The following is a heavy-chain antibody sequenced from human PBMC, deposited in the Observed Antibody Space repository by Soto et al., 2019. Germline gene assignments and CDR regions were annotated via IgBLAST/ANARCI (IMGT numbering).Heavy chain of an antibody. J-gene: IGHJ5*02. CDR3: AKDPSTGSADL. D-gene: IGHD3-9*01. CDR1: GFIFDSFA. V-gene: IGHV3-23*01. Sequence: EVQLLESGGDLVQPGGSLRLSCAASGFIFDSFAMNWVRQAPGKGLEWVSTIDREGVSTHYADSLKGRFSISRDNSKNTLYLQMNSLRAEDTAVYYCAKDPSTGSADLLGLGTLVTVSS. CDR2: IDREGVST.